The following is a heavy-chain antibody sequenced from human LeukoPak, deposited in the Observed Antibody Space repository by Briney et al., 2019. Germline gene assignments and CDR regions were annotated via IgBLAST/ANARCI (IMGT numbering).Heavy chain of an antibody. CDR1: GYSFTSYW. V-gene: IGHV5-51*01. D-gene: IGHD1-26*01. CDR2: IYPGDSDT. Sequence: PGESLKISCKGSGYSFTSYWIGWVRQMPGKGLEWMGIIYPGDSDTRYSPSFQGQVTISADKSISTAYLQWSSLKASDTAMYYCARVKWELLRSPSFDYWGQGTLVTVSS. J-gene: IGHJ4*02. CDR3: ARVKWELLRSPSFDY.